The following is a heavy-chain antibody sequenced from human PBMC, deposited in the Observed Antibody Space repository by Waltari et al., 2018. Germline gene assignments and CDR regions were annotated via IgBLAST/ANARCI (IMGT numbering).Heavy chain of an antibody. Sequence: QLQLQESGPGLVKPSETLSLPCTVSGGSISSSSYYWGWIRQPPGKGLEWIGSIYYSGSTYYNPSLKSRVTISVDTSKNQFSLKLSSVTAADTAVYYCAGNIIGDAFDIWGQGTMVTVSS. J-gene: IGHJ3*02. CDR1: GGSISSSSYY. CDR2: IYYSGST. CDR3: AGNIIGDAFDI. V-gene: IGHV4-39*01.